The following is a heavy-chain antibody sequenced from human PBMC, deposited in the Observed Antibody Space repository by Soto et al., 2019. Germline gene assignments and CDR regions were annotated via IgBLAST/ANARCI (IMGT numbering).Heavy chain of an antibody. D-gene: IGHD2-8*02. CDR3: AGGELYWPFDY. J-gene: IGHJ4*02. CDR1: GYTFTSYY. V-gene: IGHV1-46*01. CDR2: INPSGGST. Sequence: QVQLVQSGAEVKKPGASVKVSCKASGYTFTSYYMHWVRQAPGQGLEWMGIINPSGGSTSYAQKFQGRVTMTRYTATSTVYMELSSLRSEDTAVYYCAGGELYWPFDYWGQGTLVTVSS.